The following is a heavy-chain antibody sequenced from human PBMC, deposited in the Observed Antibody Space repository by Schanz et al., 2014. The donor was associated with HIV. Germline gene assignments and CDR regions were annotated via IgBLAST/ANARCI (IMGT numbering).Heavy chain of an antibody. Sequence: QVQVVQSGAEMKKPGSSVKVSCKASGGTFSMYAISWVRQAPGQGLEWMGFVNPDSGGTNYAQKFQGRVTMTTDTSTTTASMELRSLRSDDTAVYFCARSNYDILRARAYYYYYGLDVWGQGTLVIASS. CDR1: GGTFSMYA. D-gene: IGHD3-9*01. CDR3: ARSNYDILRARAYYYYYGLDV. V-gene: IGHV1-18*01. J-gene: IGHJ6*02. CDR2: VNPDSGGT.